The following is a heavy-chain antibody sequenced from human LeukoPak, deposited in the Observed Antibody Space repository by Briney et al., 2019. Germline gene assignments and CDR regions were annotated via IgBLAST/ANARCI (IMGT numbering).Heavy chain of an antibody. CDR2: ISSSSSYI. V-gene: IGHV3-21*01. J-gene: IGHJ3*02. CDR1: GFTFSNFA. D-gene: IGHD3-3*01. CDR3: ARGRITIFGVVIPNDAFDI. Sequence: PGGSLRLSCAASGFTFSNFAMNWVRQAPGKGLEWVSSISSSSSYIYYADSVKGRFTISRDNAKNSLYLQMNSLRAEDTAVYYCARGRITIFGVVIPNDAFDIWGQGTMVTVSS.